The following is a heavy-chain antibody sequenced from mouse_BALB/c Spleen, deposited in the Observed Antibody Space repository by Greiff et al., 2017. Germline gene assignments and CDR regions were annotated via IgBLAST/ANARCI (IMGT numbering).Heavy chain of an antibody. CDR3: ARDSSGQFAY. D-gene: IGHD3-2*01. V-gene: IGHV1-69*02. CDR1: GYTFTSYW. Sequence: VQLQQPGAELVKPGAPVKLSCKASGYTFTSYWMNWVKQRPGRGLEWIGRIDPSDSETHYNQKFKDKATLTVDKSSSTAYIQLSSLTSEDSAVYDCARDSSGQFAYWGQGTLVTVSA. CDR2: IDPSDSET. J-gene: IGHJ3*01.